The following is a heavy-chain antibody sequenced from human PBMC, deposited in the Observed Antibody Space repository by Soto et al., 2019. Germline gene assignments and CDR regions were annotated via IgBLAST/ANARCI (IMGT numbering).Heavy chain of an antibody. D-gene: IGHD6-19*01. CDR1: GFTFGSYA. CDR2: ISSSGDNT. J-gene: IGHJ4*02. CDR3: TRHMSPNIAVAGT. Sequence: GGSLSLSCSASGFTFGSYAMHWVRQAPGKGLEYVSAISSSGDNTYYPDSVKGRFTISRDNSKNTLYLQMSSLRVEDTAVYYCTRHMSPNIAVAGTWGQGTQVTVSS. V-gene: IGHV3-64D*08.